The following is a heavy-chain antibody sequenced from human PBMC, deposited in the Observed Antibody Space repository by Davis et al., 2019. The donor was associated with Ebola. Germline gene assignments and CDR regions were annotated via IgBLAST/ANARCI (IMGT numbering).Heavy chain of an antibody. CDR1: GYTFVSYG. CDR2: INPNDGRT. Sequence: AASVKVSCKTSGYTFVSYGVTWVRQAPGQGLEWMGMINPNDGRTIYAQKFQGRVTVTRDTSTTTVYMDLSSLRSEDTALYYCTTPGGQDSGYDVFDIWGQGTMVTVSS. D-gene: IGHD5-12*01. V-gene: IGHV1-46*03. J-gene: IGHJ3*02. CDR3: TTPGGQDSGYDVFDI.